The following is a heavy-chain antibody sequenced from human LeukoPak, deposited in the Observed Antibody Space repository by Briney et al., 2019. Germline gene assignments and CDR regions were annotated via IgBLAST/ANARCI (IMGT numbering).Heavy chain of an antibody. CDR3: ARGDCSGDCYHPLYY. D-gene: IGHD2-21*02. Sequence: PGGSLRLSCAASGFTFSTYAMHWVRQAPGQGLDWVAFIRHDGSMKYYADSVKGRFTISRDNSKNTLYLQMNSLRTEDTAVYYCARGDCSGDCYHPLYYWGQGSLVTVSS. CDR2: IRHDGSMK. V-gene: IGHV3-30*02. CDR1: GFTFSTYA. J-gene: IGHJ4*02.